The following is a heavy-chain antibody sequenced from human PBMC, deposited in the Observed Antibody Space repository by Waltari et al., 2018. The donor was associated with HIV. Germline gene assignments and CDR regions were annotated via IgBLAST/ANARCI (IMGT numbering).Heavy chain of an antibody. Sequence: EVLLVESGGGLGKPGGSLRLSCAASGFTFSDAWMSSLRQGPGKGLGVGGRIKSNTDGGKTDYAAPVKGRFTISRDDSKTTLYLEMNSLKTEDTAVYYCTTVGGGTRDYWGQGTLITVSS. D-gene: IGHD3-16*01. CDR3: TTVGGGTRDY. J-gene: IGHJ4*02. CDR2: IKSNTDGGKT. CDR1: GFTFSDAW. V-gene: IGHV3-15*01.